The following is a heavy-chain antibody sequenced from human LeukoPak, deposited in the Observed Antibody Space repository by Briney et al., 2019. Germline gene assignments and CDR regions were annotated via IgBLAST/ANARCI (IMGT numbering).Heavy chain of an antibody. CDR1: GGTFSSYA. J-gene: IGHJ4*02. CDR3: ARGYDYYDSSGYYYFDS. CDR2: IIPIFGTA. D-gene: IGHD3-22*01. Sequence: ASVKVSCKASGGTFSSYAISWVRQAPGQGLEWMGGIIPIFGTANYAQKFQGRVTITADESTSTAYMELSSLRSEDTAVYYCARGYDYYDSSGYYYFDSWGQGTLVTVSS. V-gene: IGHV1-69*01.